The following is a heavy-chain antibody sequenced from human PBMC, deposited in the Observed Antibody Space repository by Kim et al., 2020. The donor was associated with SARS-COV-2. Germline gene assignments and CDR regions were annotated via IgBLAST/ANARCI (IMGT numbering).Heavy chain of an antibody. CDR1: GYSISSDYY. D-gene: IGHD2-15*01. CDR3: ARAPEGYCNGGSCYSFGY. J-gene: IGHJ4*02. Sequence: SETLSLTCNVSGYSISSDYYWRWIRQPPGRELEWIGSISHSGSTYYKPSLQSRVTISIDTSKNQFSLKLTFVTAADTAVYFCARAPEGYCNGGSCYSFGYWGQGNPVTVS. CDR2: ISHSGST. V-gene: IGHV4-38-2*02.